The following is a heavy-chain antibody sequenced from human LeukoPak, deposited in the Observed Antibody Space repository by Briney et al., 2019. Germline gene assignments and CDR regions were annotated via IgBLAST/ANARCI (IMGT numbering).Heavy chain of an antibody. V-gene: IGHV1-18*01. Sequence: ASVKVSCKASGYTFTSYGISWVRQAPGQGLEWMGWISAYNGNTNYAQKLQGRVAMTTDTSTSTAYMELRSLRSDDTAVYYCASGGMAYYDSLGAFDIWGQGTMVTVSS. J-gene: IGHJ3*02. CDR2: ISAYNGNT. CDR1: GYTFTSYG. D-gene: IGHD3-22*01. CDR3: ASGGMAYYDSLGAFDI.